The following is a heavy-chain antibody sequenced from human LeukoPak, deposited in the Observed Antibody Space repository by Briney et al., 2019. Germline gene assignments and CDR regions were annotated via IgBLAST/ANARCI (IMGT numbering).Heavy chain of an antibody. V-gene: IGHV1-18*01. CDR3: ARDRSPDFWSGDYRDAFDI. CDR2: ISGYNGNT. J-gene: IGHJ3*02. D-gene: IGHD3-3*01. CDR1: GYTFSSYG. Sequence: ASVKVSCKASGYTFSSYGISWVRQAPGQGLEWMGWISGYNGNTNSAQKLQGRVSMPTDTSTSTAYVELRSLRSDDTAVYYCARDRSPDFWSGDYRDAFDIWGQGTMVTVSS.